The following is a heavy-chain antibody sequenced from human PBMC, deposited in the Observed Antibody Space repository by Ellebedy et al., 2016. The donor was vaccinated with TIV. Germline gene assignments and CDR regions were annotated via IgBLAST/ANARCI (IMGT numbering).Heavy chain of an antibody. CDR2: IKQDGSEK. CDR1: GFTFSSYW. J-gene: IGHJ4*02. D-gene: IGHD1-26*01. CDR3: ASGWELLYYFDY. V-gene: IGHV3-7*01. Sequence: PGGSLRLSCAASGFTFSSYWMSWVRQAPGKGLEWVANIKQDGSEKYYVDSVKGRFTISKDNAKNSLYLQMNSLRAEDTAVYYCASGWELLYYFDYWGQGTLVTVSS.